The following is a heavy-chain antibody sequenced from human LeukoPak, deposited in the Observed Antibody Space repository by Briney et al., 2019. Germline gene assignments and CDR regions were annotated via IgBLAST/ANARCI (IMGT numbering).Heavy chain of an antibody. CDR3: ARAGSGGSNHAQYYYYYGMDV. Sequence: SETLSLTCTVSGGSISSYYWSWIRQPPGKGLEWIGYIYYSGSTNYNPSLKSRVTISVDTSKNQFSLKLSSVTAADTAVYYCARAGSGGSNHAQYYYYYGMDVWGQGTTVTVSS. D-gene: IGHD2-15*01. CDR2: IYYSGST. V-gene: IGHV4-59*01. CDR1: GGSISSYY. J-gene: IGHJ6*02.